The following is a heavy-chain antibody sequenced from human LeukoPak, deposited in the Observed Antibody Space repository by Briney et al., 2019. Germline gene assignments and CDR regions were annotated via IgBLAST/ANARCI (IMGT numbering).Heavy chain of an antibody. V-gene: IGHV1-18*01. CDR1: GYTFTSYG. D-gene: IGHD2-8*01. CDR2: ISAYNGNT. CDR3: ARDVYCTNGVCYFRNYYYGMDV. Sequence: ASVKVSCKASGYTFTSYGISWVRQAPGQGLEWMGWISAYNGNTNYAQKLQSRVTMTTDTSTSTAYMELRSLRSDDTAVYYCARDVYCTNGVCYFRNYYYGMDVWGQGTTVTVSS. J-gene: IGHJ6*02.